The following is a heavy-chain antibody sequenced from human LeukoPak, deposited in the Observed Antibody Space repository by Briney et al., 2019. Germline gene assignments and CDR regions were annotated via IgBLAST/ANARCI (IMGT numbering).Heavy chain of an antibody. Sequence: GGSLRLSCAASGFTFSSYGMHWVRQAPGKGLEWVAFIRYDGSNKYYADSVKGRFTISRDNSKNTLYLQMNSLRAEDTAVYYCAKGRVRPFDPFDLWGQGTLVTVSS. D-gene: IGHD1-1*01. CDR2: IRYDGSNK. V-gene: IGHV3-30*02. J-gene: IGHJ4*02. CDR1: GFTFSSYG. CDR3: AKGRVRPFDPFDL.